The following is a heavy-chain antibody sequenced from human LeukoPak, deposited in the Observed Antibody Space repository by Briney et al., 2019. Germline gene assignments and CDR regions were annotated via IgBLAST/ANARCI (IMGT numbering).Heavy chain of an antibody. J-gene: IGHJ4*02. CDR3: AGTYYYDSSGYSYEY. Sequence: GGSLRLSCAASGFTFSSYAMSWIRQAPGKGLEWVSAISGSGGSTYYADSVKGRFTISRDNSKNTLYVQMNSLRAEDTAVYYRAGTYYYDSSGYSYEYWGQGTLVAVSS. V-gene: IGHV3-23*01. CDR1: GFTFSSYA. D-gene: IGHD3-22*01. CDR2: ISGSGGST.